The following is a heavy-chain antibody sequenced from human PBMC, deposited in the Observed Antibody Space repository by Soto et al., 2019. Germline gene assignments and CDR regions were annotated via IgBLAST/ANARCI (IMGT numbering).Heavy chain of an antibody. CDR3: TRHVLVVTRYYYGMDV. D-gene: IGHD3-22*01. V-gene: IGHV3-49*04. CDR1: GFTFGDYA. CDR2: IRSKAYGGTT. Sequence: PGGSLRLSCTASGFTFGDYAMSWVRQAPGKGLEWVGFIRSKAYGGTTEYAASVKGRFTISRDDSKSIAYLQMNSLKTEDTAVYYCTRHVLVVTRYYYGMDVWGQGTTVTVSS. J-gene: IGHJ6*02.